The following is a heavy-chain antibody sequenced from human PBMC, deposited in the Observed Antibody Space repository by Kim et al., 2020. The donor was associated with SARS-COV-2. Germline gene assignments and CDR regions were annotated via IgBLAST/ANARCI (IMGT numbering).Heavy chain of an antibody. J-gene: IGHJ4*02. CDR3: ARGYSSSWSFDY. D-gene: IGHD6-13*01. Sequence: YYTPALESRVTISVDTSKNQFSLKLSSVNAADTAVYYCARGYSSSWSFDYWGQGTLVTVSS. V-gene: IGHV4-31*02.